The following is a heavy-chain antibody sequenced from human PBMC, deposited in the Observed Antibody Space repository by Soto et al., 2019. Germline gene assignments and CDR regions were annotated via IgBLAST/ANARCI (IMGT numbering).Heavy chain of an antibody. CDR3: GVVPAAIPNYYYYYGMDV. CDR1: GFTFGDYA. V-gene: IGHV3-49*04. J-gene: IGHJ6*02. D-gene: IGHD2-2*01. CDR2: IRSKAYGGTT. Sequence: GSLRLSCTASGFTFGDYAMSWVRQAPGKGLEWVGFIRSKAYGGTTEYAASVKGRFTISRDDSKSIAYLQMNSLKTEDTAVYYCGVVPAAIPNYYYYYGMDVWGQGTTVTVSS.